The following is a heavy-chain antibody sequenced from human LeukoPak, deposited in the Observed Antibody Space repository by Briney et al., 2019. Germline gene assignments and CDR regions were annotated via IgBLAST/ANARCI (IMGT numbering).Heavy chain of an antibody. Sequence: GGSLRLSCAASGFTFSSYGMHWVRQAPGKGLEWVSAISGSGGSTYYADSVKGRFTISRDNSKNTLYLQMNSLRAEDTAVYYCAKDPPYDFWSGYPDYWGQGTLVTVSS. V-gene: IGHV3-23*01. J-gene: IGHJ4*02. CDR1: GFTFSSYG. CDR2: ISGSGGST. D-gene: IGHD3-3*01. CDR3: AKDPPYDFWSGYPDY.